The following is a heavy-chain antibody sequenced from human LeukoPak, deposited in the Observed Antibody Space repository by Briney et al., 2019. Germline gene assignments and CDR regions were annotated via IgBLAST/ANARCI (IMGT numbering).Heavy chain of an antibody. CDR1: GGSISSADYY. CDR2: IYYSGDT. J-gene: IGHJ6*02. D-gene: IGHD6-25*01. CDR3: ARGDYFYGMDV. Sequence: PSQTLSLTCTVSGGSISSADYYWGWIRQPPGKGLEWIGCIYYSGDTYYNPSLKSRLSMSVDTSKNQFSLKLSPVTAADTAVYHCARGDYFYGMDVWGQGTTVTVSS. V-gene: IGHV4-30-4*01.